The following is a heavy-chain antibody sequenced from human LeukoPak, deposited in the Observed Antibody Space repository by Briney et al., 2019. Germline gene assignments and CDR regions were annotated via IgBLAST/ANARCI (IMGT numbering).Heavy chain of an antibody. V-gene: IGHV3-23*01. Sequence: GGSLRLSCVASGFTFSSYAMSWVRQAPGKGLEWVSTISGSGDNAYYADSVKGRFTISRDNSKNTLHLQISSLRADDTAVYYCAKDPYYDFWSGHDYWGQGTLVTVSS. J-gene: IGHJ4*02. CDR3: AKDPYYDFWSGHDY. D-gene: IGHD3-3*01. CDR2: ISGSGDNA. CDR1: GFTFSSYA.